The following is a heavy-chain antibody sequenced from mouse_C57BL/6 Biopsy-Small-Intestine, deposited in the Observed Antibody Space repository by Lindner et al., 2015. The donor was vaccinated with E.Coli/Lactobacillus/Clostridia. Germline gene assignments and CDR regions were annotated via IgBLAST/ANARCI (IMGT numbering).Heavy chain of an antibody. Sequence: VQLQESGPELVKPGASVKISCKASGYASSNSWMNWVKQWPGKGLEWIGRIYLGNGDTNYNGKFKGKATLTADKSSSTAYMQLSSLTSEDSAVYFCARTYFYAMDYWGQGTSVTVSS. J-gene: IGHJ4*01. V-gene: IGHV1-82*01. CDR2: IYLGNGDT. D-gene: IGHD2-10*01. CDR1: GYASSNSW. CDR3: ARTYFYAMDY.